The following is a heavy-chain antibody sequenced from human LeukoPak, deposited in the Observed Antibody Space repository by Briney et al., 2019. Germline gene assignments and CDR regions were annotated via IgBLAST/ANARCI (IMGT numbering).Heavy chain of an antibody. D-gene: IGHD3-3*01. V-gene: IGHV3-30-3*01. CDR1: GFTFSSYA. CDR2: ISYDGSNK. CDR3: ARDGAPIFGVVIIPTPFFDY. J-gene: IGHJ4*02. Sequence: GGSLRLSCAASGFTFSSYAMHWVRQAPGKGLEWVAVISYDGSNKYYADSVKGRFTISRDNSKNTLYLQMNSLRAEDTAVYYCARDGAPIFGVVIIPTPFFDYWGQGTLVTVSS.